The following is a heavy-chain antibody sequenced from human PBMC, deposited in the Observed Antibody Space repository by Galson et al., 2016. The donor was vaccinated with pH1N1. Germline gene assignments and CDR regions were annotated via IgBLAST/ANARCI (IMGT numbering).Heavy chain of an antibody. J-gene: IGHJ4*02. CDR1: GDSVSSSSYT. V-gene: IGHV6-1*01. D-gene: IGHD3-3*01. Sequence: CAISGDSVSSSSYTWNWIRQSPRRGLEWLGRIYHRSTWYYESAPSLQGRLRISPNTSTNHMSLHLNSVTLDDAAVYYCAREVWLRRGYYIDHWGQGSLVAVSS. CDR2: IYHRSTWYY. CDR3: AREVWLRRGYYIDH.